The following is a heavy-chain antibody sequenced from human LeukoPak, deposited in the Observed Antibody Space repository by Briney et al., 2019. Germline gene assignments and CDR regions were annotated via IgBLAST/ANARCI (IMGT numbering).Heavy chain of an antibody. J-gene: IGHJ4*02. CDR1: GYTFTSYD. Sequence: ASVKVSCKASGYTFTSYDINWGRHATGQGLEWMGWMNPNSGNTGYAQKFYGRATMTRTTSISTASMELSSLRSEDTAVYYCARGRRGTTVTTFRLGQVFDYWGQGTLVTVSS. D-gene: IGHD4-17*01. CDR3: ARGRRGTTVTTFRLGQVFDY. V-gene: IGHV1-8*01. CDR2: MNPNSGNT.